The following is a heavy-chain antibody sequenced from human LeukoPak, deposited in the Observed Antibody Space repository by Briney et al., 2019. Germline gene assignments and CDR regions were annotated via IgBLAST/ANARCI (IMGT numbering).Heavy chain of an antibody. CDR3: AKGTTTSCYTGCDY. CDR2: VSGSGDET. D-gene: IGHD2-2*02. CDR1: X. Sequence: XMTWVRXAPGKGLEWVSVVSGSGDETLYADSVKGRLTISRDNSRNTVHLQMNSLQTEDTATYYCAKGTTTSCYTGCDYWGRGTLVTVSS. J-gene: IGHJ4*02. V-gene: IGHV3-23*01.